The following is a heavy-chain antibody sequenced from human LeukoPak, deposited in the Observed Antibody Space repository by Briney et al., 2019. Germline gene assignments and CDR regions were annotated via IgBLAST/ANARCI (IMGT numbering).Heavy chain of an antibody. CDR2: ISYDGSNK. CDR1: GFTFSNYA. V-gene: IGHV3-30*01. D-gene: IGHD3-9*01. Sequence: GGSLRLSCAASGFTFSNYAMHWVRQAPGKGLEWVAVISYDGSNKYYADSVKGRFTISRDNSKNTLYLQMNSLRAEYTAVYYCAREHILTGGYGMDVWGQGTTVTVSS. J-gene: IGHJ6*02. CDR3: AREHILTGGYGMDV.